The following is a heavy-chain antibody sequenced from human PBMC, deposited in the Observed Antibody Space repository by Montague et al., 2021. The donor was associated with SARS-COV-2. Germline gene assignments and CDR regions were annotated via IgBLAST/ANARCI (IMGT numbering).Heavy chain of an antibody. Sequence: SETLSLTCTVSGGSISSYYWSWIRQPPGKGLEWIGYIYYSGSTNYNPSLKSRVTISVDTSKNQFSLKLSSVTAADTAVYYCAREKVDCSSTRWYESWFDPWGQGTLVTVSS. CDR1: GGSISSYY. CDR2: IYYSGST. D-gene: IGHD2-2*01. V-gene: IGHV4-59*01. J-gene: IGHJ5*02. CDR3: AREKVDCSSTRWYESWFDP.